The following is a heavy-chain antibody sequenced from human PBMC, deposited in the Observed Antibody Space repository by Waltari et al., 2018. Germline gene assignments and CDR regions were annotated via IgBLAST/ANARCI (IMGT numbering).Heavy chain of an antibody. V-gene: IGHV1-2*02. J-gene: IGHJ4*02. CDR3: ARDGSFDF. Sequence: QVQLVQSGADVKNPGAPVKLSCTAFGSTFSDYYVHWVRQAPGQGLEWMGWINPNSESTKYAQKFQGRVTLTRDTSINTAYMELSSLISDDTAIYYCARDGSFDFWGQGTLLTVSS. CDR1: GSTFSDYY. CDR2: INPNSEST.